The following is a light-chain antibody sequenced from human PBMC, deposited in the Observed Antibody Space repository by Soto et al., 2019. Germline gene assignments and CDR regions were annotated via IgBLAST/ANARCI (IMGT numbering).Light chain of an antibody. CDR1: NSNIGRNT. V-gene: IGLV1-44*01. J-gene: IGLJ2*01. CDR3: AAWDDSLNGVV. Sequence: QSVLTQPPSGSGTPGQRVAISCSGSNSNIGRNTVHWYQQLPGTAPKLLIYGNNLRPSGVPDRFSGSKSGTSASLAISGLQSEDEADYYCAAWDDSLNGVVFGGGTKLTVL. CDR2: GNN.